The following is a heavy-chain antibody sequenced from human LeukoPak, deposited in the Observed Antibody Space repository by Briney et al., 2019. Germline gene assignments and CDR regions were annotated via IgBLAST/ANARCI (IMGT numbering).Heavy chain of an antibody. D-gene: IGHD1-26*01. V-gene: IGHV4-31*03. Sequence: SETLSLTCTVSGGSISSGGYYWSWIRQHPGKGLEWIGYIYYSGSTYYNPSLKSRVTISVDTSKNQFSPKLSSVTAADTAVYYCARDASLGSDPAFDIWGQGTMVTVSS. J-gene: IGHJ3*02. CDR3: ARDASLGSDPAFDI. CDR1: GGSISSGGYY. CDR2: IYYSGST.